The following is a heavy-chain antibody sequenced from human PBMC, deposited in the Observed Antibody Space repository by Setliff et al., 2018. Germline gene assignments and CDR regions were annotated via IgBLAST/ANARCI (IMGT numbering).Heavy chain of an antibody. CDR3: ARGSGSFPFDY. V-gene: IGHV4-61*05. Sequence: SSETLSLTCSVSGASFSAITYYWAWIRQPPGKGLEWIGEVNHVGNTNYNPSLKSRVMIPLDTSKNQFSLKLFSVTAADTAVYYCARGSGSFPFDYWGQGVLVTVSS. CDR2: VNHVGNT. D-gene: IGHD1-26*01. CDR1: GASFSAITYY. J-gene: IGHJ4*02.